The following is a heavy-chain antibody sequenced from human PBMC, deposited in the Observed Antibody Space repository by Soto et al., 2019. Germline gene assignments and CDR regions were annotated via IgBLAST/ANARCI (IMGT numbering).Heavy chain of an antibody. CDR2: INSDGSST. J-gene: IGHJ6*02. CDR3: ARSVVAAPYYYYYGMDV. D-gene: IGHD2-15*01. Sequence: EVQLVESGGGLVQPGGSLRLSCAASGFTFSSYWMHWVRQAPGKGLVWVSRINSDGSSTSYADSVKGRFTISRDNAKNTLYLQMNSLRAEDTAVYYCARSVVAAPYYYYYGMDVWGQGTTVTVSS. V-gene: IGHV3-74*01. CDR1: GFTFSSYW.